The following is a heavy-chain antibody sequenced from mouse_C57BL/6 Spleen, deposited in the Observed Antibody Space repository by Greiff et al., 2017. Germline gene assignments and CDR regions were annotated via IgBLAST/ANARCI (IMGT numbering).Heavy chain of an antibody. V-gene: IGHV1-62-3*01. Sequence: VQLQQPGAELVKPGASVKLSCKASGYTFTSYWMHWVKQRPGRGLEWIGRIDPSGGGTKYNEKFKGKATLTVDKPSSTAYMQLSSLTSEDSAVXDCARWRYCSRDSYAMDYWGQGTSVTVSS. D-gene: IGHD1-1*01. CDR2: IDPSGGGT. J-gene: IGHJ4*01. CDR1: GYTFTSYW. CDR3: ARWRYCSRDSYAMDY.